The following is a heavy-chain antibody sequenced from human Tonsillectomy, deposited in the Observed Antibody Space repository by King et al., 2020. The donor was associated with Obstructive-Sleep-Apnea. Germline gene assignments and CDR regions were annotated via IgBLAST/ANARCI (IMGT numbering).Heavy chain of an antibody. Sequence: VQLVESGGGVVQPGGSLRLSCAASRFTFSSYAMHWVRQAPGKGLEWVALIRYDGINKYYADSVKGRFIISRDNSKNTLYLQMNSLRAEDTAVYYCAKDLEYYYDSSGYFAIDYWGQGTLVTVSS. CDR2: IRYDGINK. CDR1: RFTFSSYA. CDR3: AKDLEYYYDSSGYFAIDY. V-gene: IGHV3-30*02. D-gene: IGHD3-22*01. J-gene: IGHJ4*02.